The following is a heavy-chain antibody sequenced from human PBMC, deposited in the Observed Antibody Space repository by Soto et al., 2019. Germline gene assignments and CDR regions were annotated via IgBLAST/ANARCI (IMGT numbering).Heavy chain of an antibody. J-gene: IGHJ6*02. Sequence: QITLKESGPTLVKPTQTLTLTCTFSGFSLSTSGVGVGWIRQPPGKALEWLALIYWDDDKRYSPSLKSRLTITKDNSKNQVVLTMTNMDPVDTATYYCAHRGSSVWYYLYGMDVWGQGTTVTVSS. V-gene: IGHV2-5*02. CDR3: AHRGSSVWYYLYGMDV. CDR1: GFSLSTSGVG. D-gene: IGHD6-19*01. CDR2: IYWDDDK.